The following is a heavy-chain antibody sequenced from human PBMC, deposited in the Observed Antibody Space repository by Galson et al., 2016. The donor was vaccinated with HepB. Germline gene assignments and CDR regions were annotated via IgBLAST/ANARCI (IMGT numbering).Heavy chain of an antibody. CDR1: GFTFSRNA. Sequence: SLRLSCAASGFTFSRNAMSWVRQAPGKGLEWVSSVSGNGGSTYYADSVKGRFTISRDNSKNTLYLQMNSLRAEDTAVYYCAKTPDMIAFGGVVVDVFDIWGQGTMVTVSS. CDR2: VSGNGGST. J-gene: IGHJ3*02. D-gene: IGHD3-16*02. CDR3: AKTPDMIAFGGVVVDVFDI. V-gene: IGHV3-23*01.